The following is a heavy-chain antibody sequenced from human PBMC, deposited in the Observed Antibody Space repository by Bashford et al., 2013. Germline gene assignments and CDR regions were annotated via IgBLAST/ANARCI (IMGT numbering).Heavy chain of an antibody. V-gene: IGHV4-39*01. CDR3: ARFRHNSGGPFAY. D-gene: IGHD6-19*01. Sequence: YYSGSTYYNPSLKSRVTISVDTSKNQFSLKLTSVTAADTAVYYCARFRHNSGGPFAYWGQGTLVTVSS. CDR2: YYSGST. J-gene: IGHJ4*02.